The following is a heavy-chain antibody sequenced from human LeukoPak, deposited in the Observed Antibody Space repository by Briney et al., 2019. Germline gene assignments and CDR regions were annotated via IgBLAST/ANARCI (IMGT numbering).Heavy chain of an antibody. V-gene: IGHV4-34*01. J-gene: IGHJ5*02. Sequence: SETLSLTCAVYGGSFSGYYWSWIRQPPGKGLEWIGEINRSGSTNYNPSLKSRVTISVDTSKNQFSLKLSSVTAADTAVYYCARAQYYDILTGYYSYNWFDPWGQGTLVTVSS. CDR1: GGSFSGYY. CDR2: INRSGST. CDR3: ARAQYYDILTGYYSYNWFDP. D-gene: IGHD3-9*01.